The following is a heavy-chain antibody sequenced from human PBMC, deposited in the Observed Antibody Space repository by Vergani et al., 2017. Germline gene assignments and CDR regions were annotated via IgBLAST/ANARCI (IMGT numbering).Heavy chain of an antibody. CDR1: GGSFNTYY. V-gene: IGHV4-59*13. CDR2: IYSTGRT. D-gene: IGHD3-9*01. CDR3: ARVMYRDEASTGYRLEGMDI. J-gene: IGHJ6*02. Sequence: QVQLQQWGAGLLKPSETLSLTCTVSGGSFNTYYWSWIRQSPWKGLEWIGYIYSTGRTNYNPSLTSRVPMSVDTSKNRYELKLRSVAAADTAVYCCARVMYRDEASTGYRLEGMDIWGQGTTVTISS.